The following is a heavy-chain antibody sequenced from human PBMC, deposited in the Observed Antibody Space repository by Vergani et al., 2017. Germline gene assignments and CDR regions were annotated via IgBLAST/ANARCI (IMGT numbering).Heavy chain of an antibody. CDR1: GGSISRSSYY. D-gene: IGHD3-10*01. CDR2: IYYSGST. V-gene: IGHV4-39*07. J-gene: IGHJ4*02. CDR3: ARESGSLPPVWGSGSYSFDY. Sequence: QVQLQESGPGLVKPSETLSLTCTVPGGSISRSSYYWGWIRQPPGKGLEWIGCIYYSGSTYYNPSLKSRVTISVDTSQNQFSLKLCAVTAADTAVYYCARESGSLPPVWGSGSYSFDYWGQGTLVTVSS.